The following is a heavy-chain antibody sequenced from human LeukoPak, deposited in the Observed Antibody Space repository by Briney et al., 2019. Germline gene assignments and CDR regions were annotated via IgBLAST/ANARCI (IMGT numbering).Heavy chain of an antibody. D-gene: IGHD5-12*01. CDR2: IYYSGST. CDR3: ARVGYSGYGYNFDN. CDR1: GGSISSYC. Sequence: SETLSLTCTVSGGSISSYCWSWIRQPPGKGLEWIGYIYYSGSTNYNPSLKSRVTLSVDTSKSQFSLKLSSVTAADTAVYYCARVGYSGYGYNFDNWGQGTLVTVSS. V-gene: IGHV4-59*01. J-gene: IGHJ4*02.